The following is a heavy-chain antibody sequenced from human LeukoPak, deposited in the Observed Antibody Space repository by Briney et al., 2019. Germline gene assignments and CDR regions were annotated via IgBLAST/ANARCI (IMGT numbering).Heavy chain of an antibody. Sequence: GESLKISCKGSGYSFTTYWIGWVRQMPGKGLEWMAIIYPGDSDTRYSPSFQGQVTISADKSISTAYLQWSSLKASDTAMYYCARQKPPAWELPDYWGQGTLVTVSS. J-gene: IGHJ4*02. D-gene: IGHD1-26*01. V-gene: IGHV5-51*01. CDR3: ARQKPPAWELPDY. CDR1: GYSFTTYW. CDR2: IYPGDSDT.